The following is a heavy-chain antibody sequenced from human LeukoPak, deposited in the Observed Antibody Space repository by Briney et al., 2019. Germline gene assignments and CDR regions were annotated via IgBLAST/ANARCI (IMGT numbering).Heavy chain of an antibody. CDR3: ARAQSYDFSLDY. CDR2: ISSSSSYI. Sequence: KPGGSLRLSCAASGFTFSSYSMNWVRQAPGKGLEWVSSISSSSSYIYYADSVKGRFTISRDNAKNSLYLQMNSLRAEDTAVYYCARAQSYDFSLDYWGQGTLVTVSS. V-gene: IGHV3-21*01. J-gene: IGHJ4*02. D-gene: IGHD3-3*01. CDR1: GFTFSSYS.